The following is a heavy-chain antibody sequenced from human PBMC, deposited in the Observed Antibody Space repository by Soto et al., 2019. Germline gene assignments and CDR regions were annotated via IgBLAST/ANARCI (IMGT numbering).Heavy chain of an antibody. CDR1: GESISSADFY. J-gene: IGHJ6*03. V-gene: IGHV4-30-4*08. CDR2: ICHSGST. D-gene: IGHD2-15*01. Sequence: PSQTLSLTCTVSGESISSADFYWSWIRQPPGKGLEWLGSICHSGSTFYNPALRSRLHISVDTSKNQFSLKLSSVTAADTAVYYCASVEGYPYYYMDVLGKGNTVTVS. CDR3: ASVEGYPYYYMDV.